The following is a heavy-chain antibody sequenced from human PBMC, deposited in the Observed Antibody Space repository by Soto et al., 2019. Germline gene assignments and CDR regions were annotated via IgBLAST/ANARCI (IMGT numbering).Heavy chain of an antibody. J-gene: IGHJ4*02. CDR2: IYDSGST. CDR1: GGSIRSGDYY. D-gene: IGHD3-10*01. V-gene: IGHV4-30-4*01. CDR3: ASRKSSPYFDY. Sequence: QVQLQESGPGLVKPSHTLSLTCAVTGGSIRSGDYYWNWIRLPPWKGLEWIGYIYDSGSTYYNPSLKSRVTISVDTSKNQFSLKLSSVTAADTAVYYCASRKSSPYFDYWGQGTLVTVSS.